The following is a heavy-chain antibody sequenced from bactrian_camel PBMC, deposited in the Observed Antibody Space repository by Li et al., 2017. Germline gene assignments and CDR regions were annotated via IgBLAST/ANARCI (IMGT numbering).Heavy chain of an antibody. J-gene: IGHJ6*01. V-gene: IGHV3S53*01. Sequence: HVQLVESGGGSVQAGRSLRLSCAASGDTKNYCMAWFRQAPGKEREGVAVLDNVGSTNYADSVKGRFTISKDNAKNTLYLQMDSLRPEDTAMYYCATDSPAAREYCSGGYCSLLLGYRGQGTQVTVS. CDR2: LDNVGST. D-gene: IGHD2*01. CDR1: GDTKNYC. CDR3: ATDSPAAREYCSGGYCSLLLGY.